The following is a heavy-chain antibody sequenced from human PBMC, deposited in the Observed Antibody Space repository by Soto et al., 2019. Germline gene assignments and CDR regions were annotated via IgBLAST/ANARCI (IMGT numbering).Heavy chain of an antibody. CDR1: GFTFSSYG. V-gene: IGHV3-30*18. CDR3: AKGQEDIVVVPAGNWFDP. CDR2: RSYDGSNK. J-gene: IGHJ5*02. D-gene: IGHD2-2*01. Sequence: GGSLRLSCAASGFTFSSYGMHWVRQAPGKGLEWVAVRSYDGSNKYYADSVKGRFTISRDNSKNTLYLQMNSLRAEDTAVYYCAKGQEDIVVVPAGNWFDPWGQGTLVTVSS.